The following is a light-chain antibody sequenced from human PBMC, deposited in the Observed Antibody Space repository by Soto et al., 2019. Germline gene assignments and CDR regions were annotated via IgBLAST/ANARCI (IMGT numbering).Light chain of an antibody. Sequence: DIQMTQSPSSLSASVGDRVTITCRASQDIRNELGWFQQKPGKAPKRLIYIASSLQSGVPSRFSGSGSGTEFTLTISSLQPEDYETYYCLQHNDYPPTFGQGTKVEI. CDR2: IAS. CDR3: LQHNDYPPT. J-gene: IGKJ1*01. CDR1: QDIRNE. V-gene: IGKV1-17*01.